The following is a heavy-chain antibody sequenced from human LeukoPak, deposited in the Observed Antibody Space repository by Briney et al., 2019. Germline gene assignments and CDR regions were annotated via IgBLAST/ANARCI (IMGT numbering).Heavy chain of an antibody. D-gene: IGHD6-19*01. CDR1: GFTVSSNY. J-gene: IGHJ4*02. CDR2: IYSGGST. Sequence: GGSLRLSCAASGFTVSSNYMSWVRQAPGKGREWVSVIYSGGSTYYADSVKGRFTISRDNSKNTLYLQMNSLRAEDTAVYYCARVVSSGWYSLDYWGQGTLVTVSS. V-gene: IGHV3-53*01. CDR3: ARVVSSGWYSLDY.